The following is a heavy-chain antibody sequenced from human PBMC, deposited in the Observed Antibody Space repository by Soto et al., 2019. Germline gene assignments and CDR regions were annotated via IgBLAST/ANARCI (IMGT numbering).Heavy chain of an antibody. CDR2: ISYDGSNK. D-gene: IGHD2-15*01. V-gene: IGHV3-30-3*01. Sequence: GGSLRLSCAASGFTFSSYAMHWVRQAPGKGLEWVAVISYDGSNKYYADSVKGRFTISRDNSKNTLYLQMNSLRAEDTAVYYCARDGVVVVAATGPDDAFDIWGQGTMVTVSS. CDR3: ARDGVVVVAATGPDDAFDI. CDR1: GFTFSSYA. J-gene: IGHJ3*02.